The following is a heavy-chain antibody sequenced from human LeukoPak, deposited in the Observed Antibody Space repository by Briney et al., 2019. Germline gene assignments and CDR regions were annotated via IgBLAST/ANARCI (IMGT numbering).Heavy chain of an antibody. Sequence: GSLKLSFSASGFTFSSYSINWVRQGPGKGLEWVSSISSSSSYIYYADSVKGRFTISRDNAKNSLHLQMNSLRAEDTAVYYCARDRGVWWFDYWGQGTLVTVSS. CDR3: ARDRGVWWFDY. J-gene: IGHJ4*02. CDR2: ISSSSSYI. CDR1: GFTFSSYS. D-gene: IGHD1-26*01. V-gene: IGHV3-21*01.